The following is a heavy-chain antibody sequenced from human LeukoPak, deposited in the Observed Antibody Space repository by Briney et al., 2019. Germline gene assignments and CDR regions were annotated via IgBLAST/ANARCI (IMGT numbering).Heavy chain of an antibody. CDR1: GGSISTYY. D-gene: IGHD5-18*01. V-gene: IGHV4-59*01. Sequence: SETLSLTCTVSGGSISTYYWGWIRQPPGKGLEYIGYMYRSGSANYHPSLKSRVTISLDMSKNQFSLKLSSVTAADTAMYYCARGDGAYNYGYYFDYWGQGTLVTVSS. CDR3: ARGDGAYNYGYYFDY. J-gene: IGHJ4*02. CDR2: MYRSGSA.